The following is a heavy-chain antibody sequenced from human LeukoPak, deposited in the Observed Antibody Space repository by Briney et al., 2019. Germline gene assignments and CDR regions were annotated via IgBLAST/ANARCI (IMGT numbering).Heavy chain of an antibody. CDR3: ARQSGSYHAFDI. CDR1: GLTFSTYE. D-gene: IGHD1-26*01. J-gene: IGHJ3*02. CDR2: ISGSGDTI. V-gene: IGHV3-48*03. Sequence: GGSLRLFCAASGLTFSTYEMTWVRQAPGKGLEWVSYISGSGDTIYYADSVKGRFTISRDNAKNSLYLQMNSLRAEDTAVYYCARQSGSYHAFDIWGQGTMVTVSS.